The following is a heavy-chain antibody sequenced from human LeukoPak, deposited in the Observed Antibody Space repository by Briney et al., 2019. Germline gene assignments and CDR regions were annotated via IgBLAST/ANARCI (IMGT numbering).Heavy chain of an antibody. J-gene: IGHJ4*02. CDR1: GYFFTGYY. V-gene: IGHV1-2*02. CDR2: INHNSGDT. D-gene: IGHD2-2*01. CDR3: ARALPGAYCGTTTCFSDH. Sequence: ASVKVSCKASGYFFTGYYMHWVRQDPGQGLEWIGWINHNSGDTKYAQNFQGRVTMTRDLSISTAYMDLTRLRSGDTAGYYCARALPGAYCGTTTCFSDHWGQGTLVTVSS.